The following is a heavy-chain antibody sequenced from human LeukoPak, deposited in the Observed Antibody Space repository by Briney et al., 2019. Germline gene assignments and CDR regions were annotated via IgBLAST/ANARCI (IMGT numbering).Heavy chain of an antibody. Sequence: SGGSLRLSCAASGFTFSNYAMSWVRQAPGKGLEWVSSITGSGDDTNHADSVKGRFTISRDNAKNSLYLQMNSLRAEDTAVYYCARGHIVVVIASKGGDDAFDIWGQGTMVTVSS. CDR1: GFTFSNYA. CDR3: ARGHIVVVIASKGGDDAFDI. V-gene: IGHV3-23*01. D-gene: IGHD2-21*01. CDR2: ITGSGDDT. J-gene: IGHJ3*02.